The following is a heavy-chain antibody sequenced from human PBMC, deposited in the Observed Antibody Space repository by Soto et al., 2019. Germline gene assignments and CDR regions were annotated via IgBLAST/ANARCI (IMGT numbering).Heavy chain of an antibody. D-gene: IGHD2-15*01. CDR2: VSVYNDDT. CDR1: AYTFSSFS. J-gene: IGHJ4*02. V-gene: IGHV1-18*01. Sequence: ASVKVSCKASAYTFSSFSIHWVLQAPGQGLERVGWVSVYNDDTKYAQNFQGRVSLTTDTSTSTTYMEVGSLRSDDTAVYYCARTCRSGGSCYHEYWGQGTLVTVSS. CDR3: ARTCRSGGSCYHEY.